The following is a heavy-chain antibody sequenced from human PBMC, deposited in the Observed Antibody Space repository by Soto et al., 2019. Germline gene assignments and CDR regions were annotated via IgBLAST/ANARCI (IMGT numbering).Heavy chain of an antibody. CDR1: GYIFSDYY. CDR2: INPSGGST. Sequence: ASVKVSCRASGYIFSDYYMHWVRQAPGQGLEWMGIINPSGGSTSYAQKFQGRVTMTRDTSTSTVYMELSSLRSEDTAVYYCARGGSREWYFDLWGRGTLVTVPQ. V-gene: IGHV1-46*01. D-gene: IGHD3-16*01. CDR3: ARGGSREWYFDL. J-gene: IGHJ2*01.